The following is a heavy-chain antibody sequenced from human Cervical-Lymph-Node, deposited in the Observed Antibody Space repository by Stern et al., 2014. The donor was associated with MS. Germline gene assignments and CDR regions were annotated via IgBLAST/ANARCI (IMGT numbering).Heavy chain of an antibody. J-gene: IGHJ5*02. CDR2: IFPVFGTP. CDR1: GGTFSKFP. V-gene: IGHV1-69*01. Sequence: VQLVESGAEVTKPGSSVKVSCKASGGTFSKFPSSWVRQAAGQGLEWMGVIFPVFGTPTYAQEFRGRVTITADVSTSTVYMELSSLRSDDTAVYYCALSSETSDRWYSLGYDLWGQGTLVTVSS. CDR3: ALSSETSDRWYSLGYDL. D-gene: IGHD6-13*01.